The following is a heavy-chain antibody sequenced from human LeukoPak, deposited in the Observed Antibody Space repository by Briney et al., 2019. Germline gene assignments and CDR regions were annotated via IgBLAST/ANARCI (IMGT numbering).Heavy chain of an antibody. D-gene: IGHD3-10*01. Sequence: SETLSLTCTVSGGSITSSNYYWAWIRQPPGKGLEWIGSLHDAGNTYYNPSLKSRVAISVDTAKKQVSLRLTSLTAADTAVYYCARDVTVRGSPYRRYFDFWGQGSLVAVSS. CDR3: ARDVTVRGSPYRRYFDF. J-gene: IGHJ4*02. CDR1: GGSITSSNYY. CDR2: LHDAGNT. V-gene: IGHV4-39*07.